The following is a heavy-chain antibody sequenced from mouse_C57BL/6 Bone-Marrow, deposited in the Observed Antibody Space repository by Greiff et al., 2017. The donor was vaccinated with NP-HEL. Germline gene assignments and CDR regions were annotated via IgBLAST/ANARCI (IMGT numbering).Heavy chain of an antibody. D-gene: IGHD2-5*01. J-gene: IGHJ1*03. Sequence: EVKVVESGGGLVQPGGSMKLSCAASGFTFSDAWMDWVRQSPEKGLEWVAEIRNKANNHATYYAESVKGRFTISRDDSKSSVYLQMNSLRAEDTGIYYCTPPYYSNLSYWYFDVWGTGTTVTVSS. CDR1: GFTFSDAW. V-gene: IGHV6-6*01. CDR2: IRNKANNHAT. CDR3: TPPYYSNLSYWYFDV.